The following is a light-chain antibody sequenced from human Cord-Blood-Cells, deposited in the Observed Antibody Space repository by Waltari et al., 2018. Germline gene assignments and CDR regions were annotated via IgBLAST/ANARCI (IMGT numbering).Light chain of an antibody. CDR1: QSVSSSY. V-gene: IGKV3-20*01. Sequence: ELVLTQSPGTLSLSPGERATLSCRASQSVSSSYLAWYQQKPGQAPRLLIYGASSRATGIPDRFSGSGSGTDFTLTISRLEPEDFAVYYCQQYDSSPTTFGQGTKVEIK. CDR3: QQYDSSPTT. J-gene: IGKJ1*01. CDR2: GAS.